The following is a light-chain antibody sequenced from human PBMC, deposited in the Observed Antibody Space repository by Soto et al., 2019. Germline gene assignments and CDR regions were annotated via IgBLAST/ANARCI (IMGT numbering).Light chain of an antibody. CDR2: DAS. CDR1: EDIGSS. J-gene: IGKJ2*01. V-gene: IGKV1-33*01. Sequence: DIQMTQSPSSLSASVGDRVTITCQASEDIGSSLSWYQQKPGKAPKLLIYDASSPEEGVSSSFSGCESVTDFTFSITTLQPEDIATYYYQQYDNLPPMYTFGQGTKLEIK. CDR3: QQYDNLPPMYT.